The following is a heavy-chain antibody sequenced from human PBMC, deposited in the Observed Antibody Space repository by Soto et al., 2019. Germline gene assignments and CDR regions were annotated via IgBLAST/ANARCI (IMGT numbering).Heavy chain of an antibody. J-gene: IGHJ4*02. Sequence: QVQLVESGGGVVQPGRSLRLSCAASGFTFSNVMHWVRQAPGKGLEWVAVISYDGSQKFHADSVKGRFTISRDNSKNTVSLQMNSLRSEDTAVYYCARDRWGYVSGAFDYWGQGTQVTVPS. CDR1: GFTFSNV. D-gene: IGHD3-10*01. CDR2: ISYDGSQK. V-gene: IGHV3-30*04. CDR3: ARDRWGYVSGAFDY.